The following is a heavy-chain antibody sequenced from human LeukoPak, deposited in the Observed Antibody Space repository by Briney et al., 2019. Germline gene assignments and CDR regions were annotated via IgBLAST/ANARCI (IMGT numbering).Heavy chain of an antibody. D-gene: IGHD6-13*01. Sequence: GGSLRLSCAASGFTFSDYYMSWIRQAPGKGLEWVSYISSSGSTIYYADSVKGRFTISRDNAKNSLYLQMNSLRAEDTAVYYCARDHSSSWYNYYYYMDVWGKGTTVTVSS. CDR2: ISSSGSTI. J-gene: IGHJ6*03. V-gene: IGHV3-11*04. CDR1: GFTFSDYY. CDR3: ARDHSSSWYNYYYYMDV.